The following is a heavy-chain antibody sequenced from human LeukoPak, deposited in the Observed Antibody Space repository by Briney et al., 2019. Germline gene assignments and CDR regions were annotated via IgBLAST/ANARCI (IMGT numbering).Heavy chain of an antibody. V-gene: IGHV1-2*02. CDR2: INPHSGGT. Sequence: ASVKVSCKASGYTFTGYYIHWVRQAPGQGLEWMGWINPHSGGTNYAQKFQGRVTMTEDTSTDTAYMELSSLRSEDTAVYYCATGRRSYGSGSYYGGFYFDYWGQGTLVTVSS. CDR3: ATGRRSYGSGSYYGGFYFDY. D-gene: IGHD3-10*01. CDR1: GYTFTGYY. J-gene: IGHJ4*02.